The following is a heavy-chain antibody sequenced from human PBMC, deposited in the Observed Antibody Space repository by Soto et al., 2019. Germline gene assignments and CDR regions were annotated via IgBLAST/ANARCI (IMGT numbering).Heavy chain of an antibody. Sequence: QVQLVESGGGVVQPGRSLRLSCAASGFTFSNNAMDWVRQAPGKGLEWVAVISYDGSNKYIAESVKGRFTISRDNSKSTLFLQMNSLRAEYTAVYYFARGTTTSAFSAMDVWGQGTTVTVSS. CDR3: ARGTTTSAFSAMDV. D-gene: IGHD1-1*01. J-gene: IGHJ6*02. CDR1: GFTFSNNA. CDR2: ISYDGSNK. V-gene: IGHV3-30-3*01.